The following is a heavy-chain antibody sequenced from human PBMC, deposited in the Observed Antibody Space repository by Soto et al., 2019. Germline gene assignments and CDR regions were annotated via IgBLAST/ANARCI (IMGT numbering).Heavy chain of an antibody. V-gene: IGHV3-11*01. CDR2: ISSSGSTI. CDR1: GFTFSDYY. CDR3: ARAVAGTSAYYFHFYYMDV. Sequence: QVQLVESGGGLVKPGGSLRLSCAASGFTFSDYYMSWIRQAPGKGLEWVSYISSSGSTIYYADSVKGRFTISRDNAKNSLYLQMNRLRAEDTAVYYCARAVAGTSAYYFHFYYMDVWGKGTTVTVSS. J-gene: IGHJ6*03. D-gene: IGHD6-19*01.